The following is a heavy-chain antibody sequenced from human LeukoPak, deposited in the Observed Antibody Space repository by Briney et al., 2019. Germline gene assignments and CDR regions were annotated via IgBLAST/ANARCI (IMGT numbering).Heavy chain of an antibody. V-gene: IGHV1-18*01. CDR2: ISAYNGNT. Sequence: ASVTVSCKASGYTFTSYGISWVRQAPGQGLEWMGWISAYNGNTNYAQKLQGRVTMTTDTSTSTAYMELRSLRSDDTAVYYCARQGVLTGYYEPFEGDYYYYYGMDVWGQGTTVTVSS. D-gene: IGHD3-9*01. CDR1: GYTFTSYG. CDR3: ARQGVLTGYYEPFEGDYYYYYGMDV. J-gene: IGHJ6*02.